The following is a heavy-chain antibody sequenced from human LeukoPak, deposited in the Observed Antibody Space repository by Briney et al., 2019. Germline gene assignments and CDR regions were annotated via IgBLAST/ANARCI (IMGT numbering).Heavy chain of an antibody. J-gene: IGHJ6*03. V-gene: IGHV3-48*03. CDR1: GFTFSSYE. CDR3: ARVAQITTSAVAHTFYYMDI. Sequence: GGSLRLSCEASGFTFSSYEMNWVRQPPGKGLEWVSYLSRSGSTMYYADTVKGRFTISRDNSKNSLYLQMHSLRAEDTAVYYCARVAQITTSAVAHTFYYMDIWGKGATITVSS. CDR2: LSRSGSTM. D-gene: IGHD3-3*01.